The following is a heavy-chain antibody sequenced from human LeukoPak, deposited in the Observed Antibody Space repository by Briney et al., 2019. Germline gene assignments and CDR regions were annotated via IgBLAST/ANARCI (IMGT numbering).Heavy chain of an antibody. CDR3: ARGHGGNSRVWYYFDY. CDR1: GGSISSGGYY. D-gene: IGHD4-23*01. V-gene: IGHV4-31*03. CDR2: IYYSGST. J-gene: IGHJ4*02. Sequence: PSQTLSLTRTVSGGSISSGGYYWSWIRQHPGKGLEWIGYIYYSGSTYYNPSLKSRVTISVDTSKNQFSLKLSSVTAADTAVYYCARGHGGNSRVWYYFDYWGQGTLVTVSS.